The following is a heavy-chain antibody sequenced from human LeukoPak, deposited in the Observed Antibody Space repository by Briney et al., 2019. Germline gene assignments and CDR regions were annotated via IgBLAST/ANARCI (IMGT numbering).Heavy chain of an antibody. Sequence: GGSLRLSCAASGFTFSSYAMSWVRQAPGKGLEWVSAISGSGGSTYCADSVKGRFTISRDNSKNTLYLQMNSLRAEDTAVYYCVLDQKTTTRSWVTEFDYWGQGTLVTVSS. V-gene: IGHV3-23*01. D-gene: IGHD4-17*01. J-gene: IGHJ4*02. CDR2: ISGSGGST. CDR1: GFTFSSYA. CDR3: VLDQKTTTRSWVTEFDY.